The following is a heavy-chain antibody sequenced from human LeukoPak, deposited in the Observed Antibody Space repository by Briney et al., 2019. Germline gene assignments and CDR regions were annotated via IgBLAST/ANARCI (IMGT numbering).Heavy chain of an antibody. V-gene: IGHV3-15*01. CDR1: GFTFSNAW. J-gene: IGHJ4*02. D-gene: IGHD3-16*01. CDR2: IKSKTDGGTT. CDR3: TTDHTRWGAHWSYYFDY. Sequence: GGSLRLSCAASGFTFSNAWMSWVRQAPGKGLEWVGRIKSKTDGGTTDYAAPVKGRFTISRDDSKNTLYLQMNSLKTEDTAVYYCTTDHTRWGAHWSYYFDYWGQGTLVTVSS.